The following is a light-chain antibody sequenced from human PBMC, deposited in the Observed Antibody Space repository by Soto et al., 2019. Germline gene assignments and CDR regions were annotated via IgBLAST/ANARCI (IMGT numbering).Light chain of an antibody. Sequence: EIVLTESPGTLSLSPGETATLSCRASQTVRTNFLAWYQQKPGQAPRLLMFGTSNRATDIPDRFGGSGSGTDFTLTISTLEPEDVAVYYCQHYSRTLPWTFGQGTKVDI. CDR3: QHYSRTLPWT. J-gene: IGKJ1*01. V-gene: IGKV3-20*01. CDR1: QTVRTNF. CDR2: GTS.